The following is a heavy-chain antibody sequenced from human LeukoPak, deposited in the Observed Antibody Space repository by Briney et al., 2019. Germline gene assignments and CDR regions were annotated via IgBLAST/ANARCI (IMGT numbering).Heavy chain of an antibody. D-gene: IGHD3-10*01. J-gene: IGHJ5*02. CDR1: GGSISSGGYS. CDR2: IYHSGST. V-gene: IGHV4-30-2*01. Sequence: PSETLSLTCAVSGGSISSGGYSWSWIRQPPGKGLEWIGYIYHSGSTYYNPSLKSRVTISVDRSKNQFSLKLSSVTAADTAVYYCARGPEAGSGSYYRGPWGQGTLVTASS. CDR3: ARGPEAGSGSYYRGP.